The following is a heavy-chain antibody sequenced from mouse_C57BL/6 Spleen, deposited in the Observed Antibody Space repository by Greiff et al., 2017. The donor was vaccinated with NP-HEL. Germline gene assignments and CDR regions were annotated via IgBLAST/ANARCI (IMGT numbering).Heavy chain of an antibody. CDR2: LSYDGSN. V-gene: IGHV3-6*01. CDR1: GYSITSGYY. Sequence: EVQLVESGPGLVKPSQSLSLTCSVTGYSITSGYYWNWIRQFPGNKLEWMGYLSYDGSNNYNPSLNNHISITRDTSKNQFFLKLNSVTTEDTATYYCARELVMDYWGQGTSVTVSS. CDR3: ARELVMDY. J-gene: IGHJ4*01.